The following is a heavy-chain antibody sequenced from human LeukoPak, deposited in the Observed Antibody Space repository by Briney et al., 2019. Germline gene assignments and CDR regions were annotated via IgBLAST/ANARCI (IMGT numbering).Heavy chain of an antibody. V-gene: IGHV4-34*01. D-gene: IGHD3-10*01. J-gene: IGHJ5*02. Sequence: SETLSLTCAVYGGSFSGYYWSWIRQPPGKGLEWIGEINHSGSTNYNPSLKSRVTISVDTSKNQFSLKLSSVTAADTAVYYCARVRGTYYYGSGSYSWFDPWGQGTLVTVSS. CDR2: INHSGST. CDR3: ARVRGTYYYGSGSYSWFDP. CDR1: GGSFSGYY.